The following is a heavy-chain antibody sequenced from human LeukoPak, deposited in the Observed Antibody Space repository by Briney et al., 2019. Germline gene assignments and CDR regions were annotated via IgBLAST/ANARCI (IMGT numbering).Heavy chain of an antibody. Sequence: SETLSLTCTVSGYSSSSGYYWGWIRQPPGKGLEWIGSIYHNGSTYYNPSLKSRVTISVDTSKNQFSLKLSSVTAADTAVYYCARQTGSGLFILPGGQGTLVTVSS. CDR1: GYSSSSGYY. CDR2: IYHNGST. CDR3: ARQTGSGLFILP. J-gene: IGHJ4*02. D-gene: IGHD3/OR15-3a*01. V-gene: IGHV4-38-2*02.